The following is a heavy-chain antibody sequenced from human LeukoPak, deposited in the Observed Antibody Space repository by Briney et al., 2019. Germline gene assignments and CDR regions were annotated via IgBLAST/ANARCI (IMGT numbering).Heavy chain of an antibody. CDR1: GYTFTGYY. J-gene: IGHJ5*02. CDR3: ARGGLVRYFDWLFSWFDP. D-gene: IGHD3-9*01. V-gene: IGHV1-2*02. Sequence: ASVEVSCKASGYTFTGYYMHWVRQAPGQGLEWMGWINPNSGGTNYAQKFQGRVTMTRDTSISTAYMELSRLRSDDTAVYYCARGGLVRYFDWLFSWFDPWGQGTLVTVSS. CDR2: INPNSGGT.